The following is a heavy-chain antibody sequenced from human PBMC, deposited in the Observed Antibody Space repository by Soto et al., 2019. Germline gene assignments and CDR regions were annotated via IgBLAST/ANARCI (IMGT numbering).Heavy chain of an antibody. J-gene: IGHJ6*02. CDR2: INPSGGST. D-gene: IGHD3-9*01. CDR1: GYTFTSNY. V-gene: IGHV1-46*01. Sequence: GTSVKLSCKASGYTFTSNYMHWVRQAPGQGLEWMGIINPSGGSTSYAQKFQGRVTMTRDTSTSTVYMELSSLRSEDTAVYYCARVSSSIGDILTGYYRNTYYYYGMDVWGQGTTVTVSS. CDR3: ARVSSSIGDILTGYYRNTYYYYGMDV.